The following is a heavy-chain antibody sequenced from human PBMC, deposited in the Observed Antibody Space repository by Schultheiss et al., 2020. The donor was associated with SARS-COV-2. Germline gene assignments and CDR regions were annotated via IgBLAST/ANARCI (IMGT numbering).Heavy chain of an antibody. V-gene: IGHV4-61*01. CDR1: GYSISSGYY. J-gene: IGHJ6*02. CDR3: ARGGSYYDYVWGGGYYYGMDV. Sequence: SQTLSLTCAVSGYSISSGYYWSWIRQPPGKGLEWIGYIYYSGSTNYNPSLKSRVTISVDTSKNQFSLKLSSVTAADTAVYYCARGGSYYDYVWGGGYYYGMDVWGQGTTVTVSS. CDR2: IYYSGST. D-gene: IGHD3-16*01.